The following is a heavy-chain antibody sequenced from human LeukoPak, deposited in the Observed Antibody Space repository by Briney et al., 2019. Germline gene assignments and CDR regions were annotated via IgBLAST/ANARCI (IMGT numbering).Heavy chain of an antibody. CDR1: GGTFSSYA. CDR2: IIPILGIA. D-gene: IGHD1-20*01. V-gene: IGHV1-69*04. J-gene: IGHJ6*02. Sequence: GASVKVSCKASGGTFSSYAISWVRQAPGQGLEWMGRIIPILGIANYAQKFQGRVTITADKSTSTAYMELSSLRSEDTAVYYCARDWVLLETCTSYYGMDVWGQGTTVTVSS. CDR3: ARDWVLLETCTSYYGMDV.